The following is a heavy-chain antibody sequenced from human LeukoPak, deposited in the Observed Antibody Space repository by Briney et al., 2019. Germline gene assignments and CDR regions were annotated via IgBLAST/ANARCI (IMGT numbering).Heavy chain of an antibody. CDR3: ARDPYWAMVRGVITNRAFDI. J-gene: IGHJ3*02. CDR1: GGSISSGDYY. D-gene: IGHD3-10*01. V-gene: IGHV4-30-4*01. CDR2: IYYSGST. Sequence: PSETLSLTCTVSGGSISSGDYYWSWIRQPPGKGLEWIGYIYYSGSTYYNPSLKSRVTISVDTSKNQFSLKLSSVTAADTAVYYCARDPYWAMVRGVITNRAFDIWGQGTMVTVSS.